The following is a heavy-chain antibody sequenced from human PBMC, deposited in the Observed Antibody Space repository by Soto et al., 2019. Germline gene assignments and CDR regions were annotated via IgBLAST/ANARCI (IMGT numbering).Heavy chain of an antibody. V-gene: IGHV3-30-3*01. CDR1: GFTFSSYA. Sequence: QVQLVESGGGVVQPGRSLRLSCAASGFTFSSYAMHWVRQAPGKGLEWVAVISYDGSNKYYADSVKGRFTISRDNSKNTLYLQMNSLRAEDTAVYYCARGGPPSRMVRGVHYFDYWGQGTLVTVSS. CDR2: ISYDGSNK. D-gene: IGHD3-10*01. CDR3: ARGGPPSRMVRGVHYFDY. J-gene: IGHJ4*02.